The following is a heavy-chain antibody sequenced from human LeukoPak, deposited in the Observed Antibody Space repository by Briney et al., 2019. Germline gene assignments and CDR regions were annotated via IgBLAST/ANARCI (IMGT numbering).Heavy chain of an antibody. CDR2: IYSDGST. CDR1: GFTVSSDS. Sequence: PGGSLRLSCAVSGFTVSSDSMSWVRRAPGMGLEWVSFIYSDGSTYYADSVKGRFTISRDNFKNTLYLQMNTLTAEDTALYYCVHTTNHAFDIRGQGTMVTVSS. D-gene: IGHD1-1*01. CDR3: VHTTNHAFDI. J-gene: IGHJ3*02. V-gene: IGHV3-53*01.